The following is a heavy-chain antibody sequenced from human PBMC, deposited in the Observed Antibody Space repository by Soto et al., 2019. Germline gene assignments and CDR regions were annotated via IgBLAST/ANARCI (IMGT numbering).Heavy chain of an antibody. CDR2: IYHSGST. V-gene: IGHV4-4*02. CDR3: ARVSYDILTGYAAFDI. D-gene: IGHD3-9*01. CDR1: SGSISSSNW. J-gene: IGHJ3*02. Sequence: SETLSFTCAVSSGSISSSNWWSWVRQPPGKGLEWIGEIYHSGSTNYNPSLKSRVTISVDKSKNRFSLTLSSVTAADTAVYYCARVSYDILTGYAAFDIWGQGTMVTVSS.